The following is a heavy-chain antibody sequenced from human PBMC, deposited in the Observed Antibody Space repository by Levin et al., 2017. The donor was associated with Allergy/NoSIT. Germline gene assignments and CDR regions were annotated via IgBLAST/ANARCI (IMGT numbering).Heavy chain of an antibody. V-gene: IGHV3-7*01. CDR1: GFIFSSYW. CDR2: INRDGSEK. CDR3: ARGWSRRYYYYYGMDV. Sequence: GGSLRLSCAASGFIFSSYWMSWVRQAPGKGLEWVANINRDGSEKYCVDSVKGRFTISRDNAKNSLYLQMNSLRVEDTAVYYCARGWSRRYYYYYGMDVWGQGTTVTVSS. J-gene: IGHJ6*02. D-gene: IGHD2-15*01.